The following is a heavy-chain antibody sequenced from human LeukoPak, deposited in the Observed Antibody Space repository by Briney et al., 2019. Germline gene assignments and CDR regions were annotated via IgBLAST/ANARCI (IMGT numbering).Heavy chain of an antibody. Sequence: PSETLSLTCTVSGYSISSGYYWGWIRQPPGKGLEWIGSIYHSGSTYYNPSLKSRVTISVDTSKNQFSLRLSSVTAADTAVYYCARVRRITMVRGGPNWFDPWGQGTLVTVSS. CDR2: IYHSGST. CDR3: ARVRRITMVRGGPNWFDP. D-gene: IGHD3-10*01. J-gene: IGHJ5*02. CDR1: GYSISSGYY. V-gene: IGHV4-38-2*02.